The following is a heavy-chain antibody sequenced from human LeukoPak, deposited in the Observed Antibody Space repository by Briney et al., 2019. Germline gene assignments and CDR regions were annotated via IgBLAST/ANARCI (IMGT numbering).Heavy chain of an antibody. J-gene: IGHJ1*01. D-gene: IGHD2-2*02. CDR3: ASPPAGYCSSTSCYTRYFQH. V-gene: IGHV3-30*04. CDR1: GFTFSSYA. Sequence: GPLRLSCAASGFTFSSYAMHWVRQAPGKGLEWVAVISYDGSNKYYADSVKGRFTISRDNSKNTLYLQMNSLRAEDTAVYYCASPPAGYCSSTSCYTRYFQHWGQGTLVTVSS. CDR2: ISYDGSNK.